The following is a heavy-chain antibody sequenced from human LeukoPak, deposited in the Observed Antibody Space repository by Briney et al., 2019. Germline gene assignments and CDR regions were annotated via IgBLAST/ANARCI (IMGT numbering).Heavy chain of an antibody. D-gene: IGHD1-1*01. V-gene: IGHV3-53*01. CDR3: AREGGTEDY. CDR2: IYSGGST. Sequence: QPGGSLRLSCAASGFTFSSYGMSWVRQAPGKGLEWVSVIYSGGSTYYADSVKGRFTISRDNSKNTLYLQMNSLRAEDTAVYYCAREGGTEDYWGQGTLVTVSS. CDR1: GFTFSSYG. J-gene: IGHJ4*02.